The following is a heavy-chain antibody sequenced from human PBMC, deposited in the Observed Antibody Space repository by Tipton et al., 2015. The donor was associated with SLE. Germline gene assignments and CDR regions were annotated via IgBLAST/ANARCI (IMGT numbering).Heavy chain of an antibody. J-gene: IGHJ4*02. D-gene: IGHD3-3*01. V-gene: IGHV4-39*01. Sequence: TLSLTCTASGGSISSSSYYWGWIRQPPGKGLEWIGSIFYSESAYYNPSLKSRVTISVDTSKNQFSLKVSSVTAGDTAVYYCARAREHYEIWSGYYMWGQGTLVTVSS. CDR3: ARAREHYEIWSGYYM. CDR2: IFYSESA. CDR1: GGSISSSSYY.